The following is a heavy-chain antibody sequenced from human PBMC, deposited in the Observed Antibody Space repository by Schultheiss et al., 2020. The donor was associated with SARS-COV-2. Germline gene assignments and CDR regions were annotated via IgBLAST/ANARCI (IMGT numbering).Heavy chain of an antibody. CDR1: GFTFSSYW. J-gene: IGHJ4*02. CDR3: ASNSYGSTPFDY. CDR2: IKSKTDGGTT. D-gene: IGHD5-18*01. Sequence: GGSLRLSCAASGFTFSSYWMHWVRQAPGKGLEWVGRIKSKTDGGTTDYAAPVKGRFTISRDDSKNTLYLQMNSLKTEDTAVYYCASNSYGSTPFDYWGQGTLVTVSS. V-gene: IGHV3-15*01.